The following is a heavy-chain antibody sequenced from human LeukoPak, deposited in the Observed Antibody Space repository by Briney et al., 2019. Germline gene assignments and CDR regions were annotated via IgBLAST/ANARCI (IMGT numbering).Heavy chain of an antibody. Sequence: GGPLRLSCAASGFTFSSHWMHWVRQAPGKGLGWVSRINSDGSRINYADSVKGRFTISRDNAKNTLYLQMNSLRGDDTAVYYCARANLYYDILTGYYPAPNDYWGQGTLVTVSS. J-gene: IGHJ4*02. CDR2: INSDGSRI. CDR1: GFTFSSHW. V-gene: IGHV3-74*01. CDR3: ARANLYYDILTGYYPAPNDY. D-gene: IGHD3-9*01.